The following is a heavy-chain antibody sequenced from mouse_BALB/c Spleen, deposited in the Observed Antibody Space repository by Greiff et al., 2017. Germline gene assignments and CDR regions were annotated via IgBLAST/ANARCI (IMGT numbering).Heavy chain of an antibody. Sequence: EVHLVESGGGLVKPGGSLKLSCAASGFAFSSYDMSWVRQTPEKRLEWVAYISSGGGSTYYPDTVKGRFTISRDNAKNTLYLQMSSLKSEDTAMYYCTRDLVTTYAMDYWGQGTSVTVSS. CDR3: TRDLVTTYAMDY. V-gene: IGHV5-12-1*01. D-gene: IGHD2-2*01. CDR2: ISSGGGST. CDR1: GFAFSSYD. J-gene: IGHJ4*01.